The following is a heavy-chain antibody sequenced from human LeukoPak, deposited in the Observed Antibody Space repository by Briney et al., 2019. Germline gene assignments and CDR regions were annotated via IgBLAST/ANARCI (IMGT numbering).Heavy chain of an antibody. Sequence: SETLSLTCGVSGYSISSSYYWGWIRQSPGKGLEWIGSIYHSGSAYYNPSLKSRVTISVDTSKNQFSLRLSSVIAADTAVYYCARPASTSFYDPFDYWGQGILVTVSS. CDR1: GYSISSSYY. D-gene: IGHD2-2*01. J-gene: IGHJ4*02. CDR2: IYHSGSA. V-gene: IGHV4-38-2*01. CDR3: ARPASTSFYDPFDY.